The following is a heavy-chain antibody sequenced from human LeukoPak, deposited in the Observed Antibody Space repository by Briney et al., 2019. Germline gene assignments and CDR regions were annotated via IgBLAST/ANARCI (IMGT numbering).Heavy chain of an antibody. CDR3: AKDERNWNYNLASQTYD. D-gene: IGHD1-7*01. CDR1: GFRFSSYA. J-gene: IGHJ4*02. CDR2: ISGSGVST. V-gene: IGHV3-23*01. Sequence: GGSLRLSCAASGFRFSSYAMSWVRQAPGKGLEWVSAISGSGVSTYYADSVKGRFTVSRDNSKNTLYLQMSSLRAEDTAVHYCAKDERNWNYNLASQTYDWGQGTLVTVSS.